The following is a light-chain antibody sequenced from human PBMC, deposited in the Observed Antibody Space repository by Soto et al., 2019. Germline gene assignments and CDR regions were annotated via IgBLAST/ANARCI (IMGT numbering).Light chain of an antibody. J-gene: IGKJ3*01. Sequence: EIVLTQSPGTLSLSPGERATLSCRASQTFSSYLAWYQQKPGQAPRLLIYGASTRATDIPDRFSGSGSGTDFTLTISRLEPEDVAVYYCQQYGSSPPFTFGPGTKVDIK. V-gene: IGKV3-20*01. CDR3: QQYGSSPPFT. CDR2: GAS. CDR1: QTFSSY.